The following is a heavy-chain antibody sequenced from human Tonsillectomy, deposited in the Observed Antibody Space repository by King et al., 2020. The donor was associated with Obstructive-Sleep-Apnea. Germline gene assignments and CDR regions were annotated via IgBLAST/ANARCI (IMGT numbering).Heavy chain of an antibody. D-gene: IGHD2-2*01. V-gene: IGHV1-18*04. J-gene: IGHJ6*02. CDR1: GYIFTSYG. Sequence: QLVQSGAEVKKPGASVKVSCKASGYIFTSYGISWVRQAPGQGLEWMGWISPYNDNTNYAQKAQGRVTVTTDTSTSTAYMELRNLRSDDTAVYYCASDRVCSGTSCYGVDDSYGIDAWGHGAPVTVS. CDR2: ISPYNDNT. CDR3: ASDRVCSGTSCYGVDDSYGIDA.